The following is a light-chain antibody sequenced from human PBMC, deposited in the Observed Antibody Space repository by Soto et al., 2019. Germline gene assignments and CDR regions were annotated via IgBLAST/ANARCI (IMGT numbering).Light chain of an antibody. CDR3: QSYDSSLSGYV. CDR2: GNS. J-gene: IGLJ1*01. V-gene: IGLV1-40*01. Sequence: QSVLTQPPSVSGAPGQRVTISCTGSSSNIGAGYDVHWYQQLPGPAPKLLIYGNSNRPSGVPDRFSGSKSGPSASLAITGLQAEDAADYYCQSYDSSLSGYVFGTGTKLTVL. CDR1: SSNIGAGYD.